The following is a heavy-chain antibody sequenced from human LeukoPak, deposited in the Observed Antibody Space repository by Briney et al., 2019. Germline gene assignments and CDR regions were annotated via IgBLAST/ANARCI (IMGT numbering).Heavy chain of an antibody. CDR3: ARDPVGCSGGSCYSAPDY. J-gene: IGHJ4*02. CDR1: GFTFSSYA. CDR2: ISGSGGST. D-gene: IGHD2-15*01. Sequence: GGSLRLSCAASGFTFSSYAMSWVRQAPGKGLEWVSAISGSGGSTYYADSVKGRFTISRDNAKNSLYLQMNSLRAEDTAVYYCARDPVGCSGGSCYSAPDYWGQGTLVTVSS. V-gene: IGHV3-23*01.